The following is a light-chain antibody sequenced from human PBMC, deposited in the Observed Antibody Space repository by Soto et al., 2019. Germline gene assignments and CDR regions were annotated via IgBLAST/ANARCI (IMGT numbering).Light chain of an antibody. CDR1: QSISNR. Sequence: DIQMTQSPSTLSASVGDGVTITCRASQSISNRLAWYQQRPGKAPKYLIYDASTLDSGAPSRFSGSGSGTDFTLTITTLQPEDVGIYYCQQCHATPLTFGQGTRLEIK. V-gene: IGKV1-5*01. J-gene: IGKJ5*01. CDR3: QQCHATPLT. CDR2: DAS.